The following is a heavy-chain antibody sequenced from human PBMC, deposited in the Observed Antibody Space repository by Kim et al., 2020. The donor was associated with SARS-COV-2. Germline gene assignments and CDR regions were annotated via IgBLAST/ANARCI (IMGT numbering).Heavy chain of an antibody. J-gene: IGHJ5*02. CDR3: AKDFRDYFGSGSYYAS. V-gene: IGHV3-23*01. D-gene: IGHD3-10*01. Sequence: DSVKARFTISRDNSKNTMYLQMNTLTPEDTAVYYGAKDFRDYFGSGSYYASWGQGTLVTVSS.